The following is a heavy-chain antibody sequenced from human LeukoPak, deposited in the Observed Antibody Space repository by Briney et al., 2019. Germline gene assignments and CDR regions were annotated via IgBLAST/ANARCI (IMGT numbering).Heavy chain of an antibody. CDR1: RYDINSVYY. V-gene: IGHV4-38-2*02. D-gene: IGHD3-10*01. Sequence: NPSETLSLTCTVSRYDINSVYYWGWIRQPPGKGLEWIGSIYHSGSTYYNASLKSRVTISMDTSRNKFSLNLNSVTAADTAVYYCARAGGYYGSGSFLDYWGQGLLVTVSS. CDR2: IYHSGST. J-gene: IGHJ4*02. CDR3: ARAGGYYGSGSFLDY.